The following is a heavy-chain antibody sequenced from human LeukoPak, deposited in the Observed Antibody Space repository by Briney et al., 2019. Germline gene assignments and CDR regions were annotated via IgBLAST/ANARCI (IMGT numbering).Heavy chain of an antibody. D-gene: IGHD2-15*01. J-gene: IGHJ3*02. CDR1: GGSMWSYY. Sequence: SETLSLTCTVSGGSMWSYYWSWIRQPPGKGLEWIGYIYYSGSTNYNPSLKRRVTISVDTYKNQYSLKLSSVTAAETAVYYCARDLGYCSGGSSYSFRACDIWGQGTMVTVSS. CDR2: IYYSGST. V-gene: IGHV4-59*12. CDR3: ARDLGYCSGGSSYSFRACDI.